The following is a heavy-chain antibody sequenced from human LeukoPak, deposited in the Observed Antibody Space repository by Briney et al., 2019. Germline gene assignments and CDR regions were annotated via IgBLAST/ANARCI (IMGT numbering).Heavy chain of an antibody. D-gene: IGHD7-27*01. V-gene: IGHV3-23*01. CDR3: AKLTDPD. CDR2: INDNGGKT. J-gene: IGHJ4*02. Sequence: GGSLRLSCAASGFTFSNFGISWVRQAPGKGLEWVSSINDNGGKTDYADSVKGRFTISRDNSKNTLYLQMNSLRAEDTAVYYRAKLTDPDWGQGTLVTVSS. CDR1: GFTFSNFG.